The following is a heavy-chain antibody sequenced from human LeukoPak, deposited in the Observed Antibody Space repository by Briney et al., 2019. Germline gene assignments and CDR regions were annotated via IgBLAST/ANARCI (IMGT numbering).Heavy chain of an antibody. D-gene: IGHD1-1*01. J-gene: IGHJ5*02. CDR1: GHTFTRYG. V-gene: IGHV1-18*01. CDR2: ISTYNGKT. Sequence: ASVKVSCKASGHTFTRYGITWVRQAPGQGLEWMGWISTYNGKTNYAQKVQDRVTMTTDTSTSTVYMELRSLRSDDTALYFCARDFSNFSYGTWFDPWGQGTLVTVSS. CDR3: ARDFSNFSYGTWFDP.